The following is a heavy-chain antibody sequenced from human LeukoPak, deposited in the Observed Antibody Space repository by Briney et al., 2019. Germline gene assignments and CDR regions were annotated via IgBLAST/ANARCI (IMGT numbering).Heavy chain of an antibody. CDR1: GFIFSDQN. J-gene: IGHJ4*02. CDR3: VRGSGTSLTRGSRLFDS. D-gene: IGHD3-16*01. V-gene: IGHV3-21*01. Sequence: GGSLRLSCAASGFIFSDQNMNWVRQAPGKGLEWVSSISRTSNYIYYADSVKGRFTISRDNANNSLYLQMSSLRAEDTAIYYCVRGSGTSLTRGSRLFDSWGRGTRVIVSS. CDR2: ISRTSNYI.